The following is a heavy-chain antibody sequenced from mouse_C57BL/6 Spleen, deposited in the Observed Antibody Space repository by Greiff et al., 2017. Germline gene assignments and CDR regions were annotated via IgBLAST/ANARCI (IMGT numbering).Heavy chain of an antibody. CDR3: ASGDYGSSYRYFDY. D-gene: IGHD1-1*01. CDR2: IDPSDSYT. CDR1: GYTFTSYW. Sequence: QVQLQQPGAELVKPGASVKLSCKASGYTFTSYWMQWVKQRPGQGLEWIGEIDPSDSYTNYNQKFKGKATLTVDTSSSTAYMQLSSLTSEDSAVYYCASGDYGSSYRYFDYWGQGTTLTVSS. J-gene: IGHJ2*01. V-gene: IGHV1-50*01.